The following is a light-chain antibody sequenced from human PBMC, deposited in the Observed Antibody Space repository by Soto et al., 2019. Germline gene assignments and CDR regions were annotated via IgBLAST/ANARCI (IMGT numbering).Light chain of an antibody. CDR1: SSDVGSYNL. CDR3: CSYAGSSSYV. Sequence: QSVLTQPASVSGSPGQSITISCTGTSSDVGSYNLVSWYQQHPGKAPKLMIYEGSKRPSGVSNRFSGSKSGNTASLTISGRQAADEADYYCCSYAGSSSYVFGTGTQLTVL. CDR2: EGS. V-gene: IGLV2-23*01. J-gene: IGLJ1*01.